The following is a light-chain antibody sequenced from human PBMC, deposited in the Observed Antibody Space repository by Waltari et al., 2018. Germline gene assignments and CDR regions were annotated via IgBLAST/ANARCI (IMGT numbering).Light chain of an antibody. Sequence: QSALTQPRSLSGSPRQSVTISCTGPSSHVGGYNYVSWYQQYPGRAPKVVIYNVSKRPSGVPDRFSGSKSGNTASLTISGLQAEDEADYYCCSYAGNYLRVFGGGTRLTVL. CDR1: SSHVGGYNY. J-gene: IGLJ3*02. CDR3: CSYAGNYLRV. V-gene: IGLV2-11*01. CDR2: NVS.